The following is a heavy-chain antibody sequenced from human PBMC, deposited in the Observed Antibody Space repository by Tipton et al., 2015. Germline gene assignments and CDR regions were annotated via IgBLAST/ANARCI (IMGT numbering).Heavy chain of an antibody. V-gene: IGHV4-34*01. CDR2: INESGST. CDR1: GGSFSGYY. CDR3: ARETYSDYDFSNWFDP. Sequence: TLSLTCAVYGGSFSGYYWSWIRQPPGEGLEWIGEINESGSTNYNSSLKNRVTVSVDTSLNHLSLYLTSVTAADAGVYYCARETYSDYDFSNWFDPWGQGILVTVSS. D-gene: IGHD5-12*01. J-gene: IGHJ5*02.